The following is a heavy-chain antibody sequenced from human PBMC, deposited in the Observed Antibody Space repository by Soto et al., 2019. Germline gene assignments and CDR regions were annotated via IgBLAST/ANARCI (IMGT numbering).Heavy chain of an antibody. Sequence: GGSLRLSCEASGFTISDYYMSWIRQATGKGLEWVSYISSVGTTTYYADSVTGRFSISMDNAKNSLHLQMDSLRAEDTAVYFCAKDQEGSGSHWLGYNYYGMDVWGQGTTVTVSS. D-gene: IGHD3-10*01. J-gene: IGHJ6*02. CDR1: GFTISDYY. CDR2: ISSVGTTT. CDR3: AKDQEGSGSHWLGYNYYGMDV. V-gene: IGHV3-11*01.